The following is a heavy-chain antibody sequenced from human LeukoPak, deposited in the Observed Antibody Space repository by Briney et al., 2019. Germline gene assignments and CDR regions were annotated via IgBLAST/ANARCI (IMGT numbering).Heavy chain of an antibody. CDR3: ARCSSTSCFRKGSFDY. CDR2: IIPIFGTA. J-gene: IGHJ4*02. V-gene: IGHV1-69*05. Sequence: ASVKVSCKASGYTFTGYYMHWVRQAPGQGLEWMGGIIPIFGTANYAQKFQGRVTITTDESTSTAYMELSSLRSEDTAVYYCARCSSTSCFRKGSFDYRGQGTLVTVSS. D-gene: IGHD2-2*01. CDR1: GYTFTGYY.